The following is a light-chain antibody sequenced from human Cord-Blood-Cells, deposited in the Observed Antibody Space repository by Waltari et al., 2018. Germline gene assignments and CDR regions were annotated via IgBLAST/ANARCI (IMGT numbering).Light chain of an antibody. Sequence: EIVLTQSTGTLSLSPGERATLSCRASQSVSRSYLAWYQQKPGQATRPLIYGASSRATGIPDRFSGSGSGTDFTLTISRLEPEDFAVYYCQQYGSSPPYTFGQGTKLEIK. V-gene: IGKV3-20*01. CDR1: QSVSRSY. CDR2: GAS. J-gene: IGKJ2*01. CDR3: QQYGSSPPYT.